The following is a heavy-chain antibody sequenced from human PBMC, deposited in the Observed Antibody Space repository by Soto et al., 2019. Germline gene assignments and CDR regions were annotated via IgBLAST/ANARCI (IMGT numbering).Heavy chain of an antibody. CDR3: ARGTELPWGYFDS. D-gene: IGHD1-26*01. CDR2: ISYDGSNK. V-gene: IGHV3-30-3*01. J-gene: IGHJ4*02. CDR1: GFTFSSYA. Sequence: QVQLVESGGGVVQPGRSLRLSCAASGFTFSSYAMHWVRQAPGKGLEWVAVISYDGSNKYYADSVKGRFTISRDNSKNTLYLQMNSLRAEDTAVYYCARGTELPWGYFDSWGQGTLVTVSS.